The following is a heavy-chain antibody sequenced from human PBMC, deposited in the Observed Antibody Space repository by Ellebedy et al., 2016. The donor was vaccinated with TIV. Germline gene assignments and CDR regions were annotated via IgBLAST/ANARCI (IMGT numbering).Heavy chain of an antibody. D-gene: IGHD6-6*01. CDR1: GGSISSYY. J-gene: IGHJ6*02. Sequence: GSLRLXCTVSGGSISSYYWSWIRQPPGKGLEWIGNIYYSGSTNYNPSLKSRVTISVDTSKNQFSLKLSSVTAADTAVYYCARLAYSSSSRDKFYGMDVWGQGTTVTVSS. V-gene: IGHV4-59*08. CDR3: ARLAYSSSSRDKFYGMDV. CDR2: IYYSGST.